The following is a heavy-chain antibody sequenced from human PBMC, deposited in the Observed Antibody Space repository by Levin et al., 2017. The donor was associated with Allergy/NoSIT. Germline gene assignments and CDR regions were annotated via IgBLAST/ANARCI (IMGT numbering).Heavy chain of an antibody. CDR2: ISWNSGSI. V-gene: IGHV3-9*01. J-gene: IGHJ3*02. CDR3: AKDRGDAFDI. D-gene: IGHD3-16*01. CDR1: GFTFDDYA. Sequence: LSLTCAASGFTFDDYAMHWVRQAPGKGLEWVSGISWNSGSIGYADSVKGRFTISRDNAKNSLYLQMNSLRAEDTALYYCAKDRGDAFDIWGQGTMVTVSS.